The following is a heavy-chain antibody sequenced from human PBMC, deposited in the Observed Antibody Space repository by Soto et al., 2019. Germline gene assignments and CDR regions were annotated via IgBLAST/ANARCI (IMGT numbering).Heavy chain of an antibody. V-gene: IGHV4-31*03. CDR3: ARRGGSSSGYYYYAMDV. J-gene: IGHJ6*02. CDR2: IYNNGDT. CDR1: RGSMNSSGYY. D-gene: IGHD6-6*01. Sequence: SETLSLTCSVSRGSMNSSGYYWSWIRQHPGKGLEWIGYIYNNGDTYYNPSLKSRVIVSVDTSKNQFSLNLTSVTAADTAVYYCARRGGSSSGYYYYAMDVRGHGTTVTVSS.